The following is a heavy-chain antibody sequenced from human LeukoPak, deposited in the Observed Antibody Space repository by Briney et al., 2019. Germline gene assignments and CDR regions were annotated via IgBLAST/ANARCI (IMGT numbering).Heavy chain of an antibody. CDR3: TKSGIAAAGQRGYFDR. V-gene: IGHV3-30*18. J-gene: IGHJ4*02. CDR2: VSNDGSNK. CDR1: GFTFSSYG. D-gene: IGHD6-13*01. Sequence: GGSLRLSCAASGFTFSSYGMHWVRQAPGKGLEWVAVVSNDGSNKYHADSVKGRFTISRDNSKNTLYLQMNSLRAEDTAVYYCTKSGIAAAGQRGYFDRWGQGTLVTVSS.